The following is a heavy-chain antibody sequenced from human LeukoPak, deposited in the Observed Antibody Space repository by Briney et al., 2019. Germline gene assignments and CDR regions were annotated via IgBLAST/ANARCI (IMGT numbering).Heavy chain of an antibody. CDR3: ARSDYHNSGSHTVFDAFDI. V-gene: IGHV4-59*01. CDR1: GGSFSGYY. J-gene: IGHJ3*02. Sequence: SETLSLTCAVYGGSFSGYYWSWIRRPPGKGLEWIGYIDDSGNTNYNPSLKSRVTISVDKSKNQFSLKLSFVTAADTAMYYCARSDYHNSGSHTVFDAFDIWGQGTRVTVSS. CDR2: IDDSGNT. D-gene: IGHD3-10*01.